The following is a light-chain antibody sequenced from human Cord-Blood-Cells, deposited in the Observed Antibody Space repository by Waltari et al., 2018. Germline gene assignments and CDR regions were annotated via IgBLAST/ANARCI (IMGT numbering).Light chain of an antibody. CDR3: SSYTSSSTLVV. CDR2: DVS. Sequence: QSALIHPACVYGFPGPSISISCSGTSGDVRGYNDVSWYQQHPDKSSKLMIYDVSNRPAGVSNRFSGSKSSNTASLTISGLQAEDEADYCGSSYTSSSTLVVFGGGTKLTVL. J-gene: IGLJ2*01. CDR1: SGDVRGYND. V-gene: IGLV2-14*01.